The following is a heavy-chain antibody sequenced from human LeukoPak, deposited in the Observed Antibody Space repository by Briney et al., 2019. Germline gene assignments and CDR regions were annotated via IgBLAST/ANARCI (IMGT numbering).Heavy chain of an antibody. V-gene: IGHV1-18*01. CDR1: GYTFTSYG. CDR2: ISAYNGNT. D-gene: IGHD3-16*02. J-gene: IGHJ4*02. Sequence: ASVKVSCKASGYTFTSYGISLVRQAPGQGLEWMGWISAYNGNTNYAQKLQGRVTMTTDTSTSTAYMELRSLRSDDTAVYYCARTSDYVWGSYRYPTGFDYWGQGTLVTVSS. CDR3: ARTSDYVWGSYRYPTGFDY.